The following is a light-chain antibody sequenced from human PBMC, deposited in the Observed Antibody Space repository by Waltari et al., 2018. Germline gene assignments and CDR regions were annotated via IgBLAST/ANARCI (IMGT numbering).Light chain of an antibody. CDR2: AAS. V-gene: IGKV1-12*01. CDR1: QGISSS. Sequence: DIQMTQSPSSVAAPVGDRVTITCRASQGISSSFAWYQQKPGKVPNLLIYAASSWKSGVPSRFSGSGSGTDFTLTISRLQPEDSATYYCQQAKSFPLTFGPGTKVDIK. J-gene: IGKJ3*01. CDR3: QQAKSFPLT.